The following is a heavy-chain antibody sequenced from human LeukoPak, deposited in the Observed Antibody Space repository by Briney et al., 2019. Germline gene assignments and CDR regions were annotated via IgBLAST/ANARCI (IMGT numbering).Heavy chain of an antibody. V-gene: IGHV3-23*01. CDR2: ISGSGGST. J-gene: IGHJ5*02. CDR1: GFTFSSYA. CDR3: AKGGVRGVDWFDP. D-gene: IGHD3-10*01. Sequence: GGSLRLSCAASGFTFSSYAMSWVRQAPGKGLEWVSAISGSGGSTYYADSVKGRFTISRDNSKNTLYLQMNSPRAEDTDPGDTAVYYCAKGGVRGVDWFDPWGQGALVTVSS.